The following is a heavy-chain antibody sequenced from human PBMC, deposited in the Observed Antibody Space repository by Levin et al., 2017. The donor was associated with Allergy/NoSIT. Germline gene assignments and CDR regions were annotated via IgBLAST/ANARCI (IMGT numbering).Heavy chain of an antibody. J-gene: IGHJ3*02. CDR1: GFSFSSYS. CDR3: ARGGGTYNHDSSGYYPDAFDI. CDR2: ISSSSSYI. V-gene: IGHV3-21*01. Sequence: GESLKISCAASGFSFSSYSMNWVRQAPGKGLEWVSSISSSSSYIYHADSVKGRFTISRDNVKNSLYLEMNSLRAEDTAVYFCARGGGTYNHDSSGYYPDAFDIWGQGTMVTVSS. D-gene: IGHD3-22*01.